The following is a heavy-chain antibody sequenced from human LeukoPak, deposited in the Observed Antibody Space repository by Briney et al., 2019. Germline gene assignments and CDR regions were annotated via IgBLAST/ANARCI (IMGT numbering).Heavy chain of an antibody. D-gene: IGHD2-2*01. CDR2: ISGSGGST. CDR1: GFTFSSYA. V-gene: IGHV3-23*01. CDR3: ATPPQEYQLPIDY. Sequence: GGSLRLSCAASGFTFSSYAMSWVRQAPGKGLEWVSAISGSGGSTYYADSVKGRFTISRDNSKNTLYLQMNSLRAEDTGVYYCATPPQEYQLPIDYWGQGTLVTVSS. J-gene: IGHJ4*02.